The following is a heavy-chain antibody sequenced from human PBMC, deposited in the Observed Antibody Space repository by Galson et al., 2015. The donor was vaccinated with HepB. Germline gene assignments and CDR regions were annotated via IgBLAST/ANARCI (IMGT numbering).Heavy chain of an antibody. Sequence: SLRLSCAASGFTFSSYGMHWVRQAPGKGLEWVAVISYDGSNKYYADSVKGRFTISRDNSKNTLYLQMNSLRAEDTAVYYCARDGSGSYFNFDYWGQGTLVTVSS. D-gene: IGHD1-26*01. CDR2: ISYDGSNK. CDR1: GFTFSSYG. J-gene: IGHJ4*02. CDR3: ARDGSGSYFNFDY. V-gene: IGHV3-30*03.